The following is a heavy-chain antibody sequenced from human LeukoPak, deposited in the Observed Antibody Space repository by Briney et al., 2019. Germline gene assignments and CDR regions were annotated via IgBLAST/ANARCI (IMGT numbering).Heavy chain of an antibody. Sequence: GGSLRLSCAASGFTFSSYWMHWVRQAPGKGLVWVSRINSDGSGTRYAESVKGRFTISRDNAKNTLYLQMNSLRAEDTAVYYCARDRAGDSHEDYWGQGALVTVSS. V-gene: IGHV3-74*01. CDR1: GFTFSSYW. CDR3: ARDRAGDSHEDY. J-gene: IGHJ4*02. D-gene: IGHD5-18*01. CDR2: INSDGSGT.